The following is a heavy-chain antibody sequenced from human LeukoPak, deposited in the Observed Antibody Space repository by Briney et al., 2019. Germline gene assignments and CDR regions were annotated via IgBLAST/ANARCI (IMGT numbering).Heavy chain of an antibody. CDR2: ISYDGSNK. J-gene: IGHJ4*02. CDR1: GFTFSSYA. V-gene: IGHV3-30-3*01. CDR3: ARDPGGSYTLYYFDY. D-gene: IGHD1-26*01. Sequence: GGSLRLSCAASGFTFSSYAMHWVRQAPGKGLEWVAVISYDGSNKYYADSVKGRFTISRDNSKNTLYLQMNSLRAEDTAVYYCARDPGGSYTLYYFDYWGQGTLVTVSS.